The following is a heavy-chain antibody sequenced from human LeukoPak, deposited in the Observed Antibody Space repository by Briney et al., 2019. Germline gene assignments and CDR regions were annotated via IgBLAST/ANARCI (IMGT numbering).Heavy chain of an antibody. D-gene: IGHD3-10*01. J-gene: IGHJ4*02. CDR2: IHYSGTT. V-gene: IGHV4-59*08. CDR1: GGSISGYY. Sequence: SETLSLTCSVSGGSISGYYWSWIRQPPGEGLEWIGFIHYSGTTNYTPSLKSRLTISLDTSNTQFSLKLSSVAAADTAIYYCARHSVFVVGGSSFDYWGRGTLVTVSS. CDR3: ARHSVFVVGGSSFDY.